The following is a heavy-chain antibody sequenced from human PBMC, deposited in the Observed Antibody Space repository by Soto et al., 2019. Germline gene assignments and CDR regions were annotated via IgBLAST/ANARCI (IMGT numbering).Heavy chain of an antibody. J-gene: IGHJ4*02. CDR2: ISSSSSYI. CDR1: GFTFSTYS. CDR3: ARDITTFSSSPDY. Sequence: GGSLRLSCAASGFTFSTYSMNWVRQAPGKGLEWVSSISSSSSYIYYADSVKGRFTISRDNAKNSLYLQMNSLRAEDTAVYYCARDITTFSSSPDYWGQGTLVTVSS. D-gene: IGHD2-2*01. V-gene: IGHV3-21*01.